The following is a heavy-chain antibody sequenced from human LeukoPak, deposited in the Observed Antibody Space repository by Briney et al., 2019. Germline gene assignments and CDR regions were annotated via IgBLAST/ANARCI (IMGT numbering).Heavy chain of an antibody. V-gene: IGHV3-48*04. CDR3: ARDGRGSGGDVCALDI. CDR1: GFTFSGYS. CDR2: ITRSSSTI. J-gene: IGHJ3*02. D-gene: IGHD6-19*01. Sequence: GGSLRLSCAASGFTFSGYSMNWVRQAPGKGLEWVAYITRSSSTIFYAHSAKGPFTIFRDNAKNSLYLQMNSLRAEDTAVYYWARDGRGSGGDVCALDIRGQGTVVTVSS.